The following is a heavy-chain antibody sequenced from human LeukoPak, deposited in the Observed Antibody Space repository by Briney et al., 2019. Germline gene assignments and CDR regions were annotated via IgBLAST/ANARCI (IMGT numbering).Heavy chain of an antibody. Sequence: SETLSLTCPVYGGCFSGYYWSWIGQPPGKGLEWIGEINHSGSTNYNPSLKSRVTISVDTSKNQFSLKLSSVTAADTAVYYCARGRADSSGYFASQSLDEREPFDYWGQGTLVTVSS. CDR2: INHSGST. V-gene: IGHV4-34*01. D-gene: IGHD3-22*01. J-gene: IGHJ4*02. CDR3: ARGRADSSGYFASQSLDEREPFDY. CDR1: GGCFSGYY.